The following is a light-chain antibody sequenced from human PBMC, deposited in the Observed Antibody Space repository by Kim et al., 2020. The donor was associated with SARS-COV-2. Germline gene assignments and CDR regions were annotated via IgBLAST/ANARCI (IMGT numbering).Light chain of an antibody. J-gene: IGLJ2*01. V-gene: IGLV3-1*01. CDR2: QDI. Sequence: SLSPGQTATIPCSGDNLGGRYVSWYQQRPGQTPVLVMYQDIERPSGIPDRFSGSNSGNTATLTISGTQAMDEADYYRQAWDNNAAIFGGGTQLTVL. CDR1: NLGGRY. CDR3: QAWDNNAAI.